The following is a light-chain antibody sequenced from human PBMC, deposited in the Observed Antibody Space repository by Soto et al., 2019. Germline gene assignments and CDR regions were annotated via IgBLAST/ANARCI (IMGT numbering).Light chain of an antibody. J-gene: IGLJ3*02. V-gene: IGLV1-44*01. CDR1: SSNIGGHP. CDR2: GTD. Sequence: QSLLTQPPSASGTPGQRVTISCSGSSSNIGGHPVVWYQQLPGTAPKLFIYGTDQRPSGVPDRFSGSKSGTAASLAISGLQSEDEADYYCAAFDDSLNGWVFGGGTKLTVL. CDR3: AAFDDSLNGWV.